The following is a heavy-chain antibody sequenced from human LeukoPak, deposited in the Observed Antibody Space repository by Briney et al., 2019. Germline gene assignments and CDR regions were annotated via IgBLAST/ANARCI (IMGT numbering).Heavy chain of an antibody. Sequence: PGGSLRLSCVASGFTFSRYEMNWVRQAPGKGLEWVSYISSGGSTIYYADSVKGRFTISRDNAKNSLYLQMNSLRAEDTAVYYCSKWKAIVLVPAARSPIDYWGQGTLVTVSS. D-gene: IGHD2-2*01. V-gene: IGHV3-48*03. CDR2: ISSGGSTI. CDR1: GFTFSRYE. CDR3: SKWKAIVLVPAARSPIDY. J-gene: IGHJ4*02.